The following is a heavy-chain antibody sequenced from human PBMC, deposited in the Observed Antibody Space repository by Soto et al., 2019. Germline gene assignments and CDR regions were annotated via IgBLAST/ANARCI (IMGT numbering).Heavy chain of an antibody. V-gene: IGHV3-49*03. CDR2: IRDKSFGGTT. CDR1: GFTFGDYT. CDR3: TREYYDSVTGYYSFDY. Sequence: GGSLRLSCTASGFTFGDYTMNWFRQAPGKGLEWLGFIRDKSFGGTTEYAASVKDRFIISRDDSKNVAYLQVNSLKTEDTAVYYCTREYYDSVTGYYSFDYWVKGTLVTVSP. D-gene: IGHD3-9*01. J-gene: IGHJ4*02.